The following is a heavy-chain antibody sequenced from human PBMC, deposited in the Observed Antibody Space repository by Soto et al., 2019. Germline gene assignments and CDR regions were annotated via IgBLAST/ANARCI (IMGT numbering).Heavy chain of an antibody. D-gene: IGHD2-2*01. V-gene: IGHV3-66*01. J-gene: IGHJ6*02. Sequence: GGSLRLSCAASGFTVSSKYMTWVRQAPGKGLEWVSLIQSGGTTYYADSVKGRFTISRDTSKNSLYLQMNSLRAEDTAVYYCARDRYPLTWYTKYYYYYGMDVWGQGTTVTVSS. CDR2: IQSGGTT. CDR3: ARDRYPLTWYTKYYYYYGMDV. CDR1: GFTVSSKY.